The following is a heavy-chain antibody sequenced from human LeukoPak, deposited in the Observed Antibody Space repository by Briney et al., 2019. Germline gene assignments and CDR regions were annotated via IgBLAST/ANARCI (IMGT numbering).Heavy chain of an antibody. CDR3: ARDQLLYCSGGSCDGDY. CDR2: INPNSGGT. J-gene: IGHJ4*02. CDR1: GYTFTCYY. Sequence: ASVKVSCKASGYTFTCYYMHWVRQAPGQGLEWMGWINPNSGGTNYAQKFQGRVTMTRDTSISTAYMELSRLRSDDTAVYYCARDQLLYCSGGSCDGDYWGQGTLVTVSS. V-gene: IGHV1-2*02. D-gene: IGHD2-15*01.